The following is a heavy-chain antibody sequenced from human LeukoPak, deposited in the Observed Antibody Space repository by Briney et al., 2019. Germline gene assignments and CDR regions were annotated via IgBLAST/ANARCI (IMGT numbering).Heavy chain of an antibody. Sequence: SETLSLTCAVYGGSFSGYNWSWIRQPPGKGLEWIGEINHIGSTNYNPSLKSRVIISVDTSKNQFSLNLSSVTAADTAVYNCARGGDLRYFDVWGRGTLVTVSS. D-gene: IGHD2-21*02. CDR1: GGSFSGYN. J-gene: IGHJ2*01. CDR3: ARGGDLRYFDV. V-gene: IGHV4-34*01. CDR2: INHIGST.